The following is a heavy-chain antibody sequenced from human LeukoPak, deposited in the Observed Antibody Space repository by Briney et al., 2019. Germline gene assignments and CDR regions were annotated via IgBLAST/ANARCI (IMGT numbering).Heavy chain of an antibody. J-gene: IGHJ4*02. CDR3: ARRGDYVWGSYRYTLIDY. Sequence: ASVKVSCKAPGHTFTSYYMHWVRQAPGQGLEWMGIINPSGGSTSYAQKFQGRVTMTRDTSTSTVYMELSSLRSEDTAVYYCARRGDYVWGSYRYTLIDYWGQGTLVTVSS. D-gene: IGHD3-16*02. CDR1: GHTFTSYY. CDR2: INPSGGST. V-gene: IGHV1-46*01.